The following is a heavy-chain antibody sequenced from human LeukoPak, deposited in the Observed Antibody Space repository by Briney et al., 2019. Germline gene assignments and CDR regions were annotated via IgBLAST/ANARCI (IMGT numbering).Heavy chain of an antibody. CDR3: ARQGCSSTSCLDY. Sequence: GESLRISCKGSGYSFTTYWIGWVRQMPGKGLEWMGIIYPGDSDTRYSPSFQGQVTISADKSISTAYLQWSSLKASDTAMYYCARQGCSSTSCLDYWGQGTLVTVSS. V-gene: IGHV5-51*01. D-gene: IGHD2-2*01. CDR2: IYPGDSDT. CDR1: GYSFTTYW. J-gene: IGHJ4*02.